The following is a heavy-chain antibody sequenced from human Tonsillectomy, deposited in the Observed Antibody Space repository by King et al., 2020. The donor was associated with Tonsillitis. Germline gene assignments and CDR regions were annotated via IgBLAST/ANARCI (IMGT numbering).Heavy chain of an antibody. Sequence: QLVQSGAEVKKPGASVKVSCKASGYTFTSYYMHWVRQAPGQGLEWMGIINPSGGSTSYAQKFQGRVTMTRDTSTSTGYMELSSLRSEDTAVYYCARDYKYYYGSGSYYAFDIWGQGTMVTVSS. CDR1: GYTFTSYY. J-gene: IGHJ3*02. D-gene: IGHD3-10*01. V-gene: IGHV1-46*01. CDR3: ARDYKYYYGSGSYYAFDI. CDR2: INPSGGST.